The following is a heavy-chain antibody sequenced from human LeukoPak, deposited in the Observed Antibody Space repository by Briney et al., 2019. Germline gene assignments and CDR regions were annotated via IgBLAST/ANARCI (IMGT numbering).Heavy chain of an antibody. CDR3: AKSMVRGVRRAQDAFDI. CDR2: ISWNSGSI. Sequence: LSGGSLRLSCTASGFTFDDYAMHWVRQAPGKGLEWVSGISWNSGSIGYADSVKGRFTISRDNAKNSLYLQMNSLRAEDTALYYCAKSMVRGVRRAQDAFDIWGQGTMVTVSS. J-gene: IGHJ3*02. CDR1: GFTFDDYA. V-gene: IGHV3-9*01. D-gene: IGHD3-10*01.